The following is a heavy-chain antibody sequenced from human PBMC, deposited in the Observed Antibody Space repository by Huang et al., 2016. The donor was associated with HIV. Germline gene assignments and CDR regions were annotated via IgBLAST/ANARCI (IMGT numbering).Heavy chain of an antibody. D-gene: IGHD3-22*01. J-gene: IGHJ4*02. CDR2: IIPIVGTE. CDR1: GGTFSSYA. CDR3: ARARGYYDSSVSYYFDY. Sequence: QVQLVQSGAEVKKPGSSVTVSCKASGGTFSSYAISWVRQAPGQGLEWMGGIIPIVGTENDAQKFQGRVTITADESTSTAYMELSSLRSEDTAVYYCARARGYYDSSVSYYFDYWGQGTLVTVSS. V-gene: IGHV1-69*13.